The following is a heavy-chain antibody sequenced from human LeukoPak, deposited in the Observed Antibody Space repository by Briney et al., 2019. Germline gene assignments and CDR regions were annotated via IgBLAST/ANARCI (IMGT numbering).Heavy chain of an antibody. CDR3: ARDYGSIAAAGTHDY. CDR2: ISVYNGHT. V-gene: IGHV1-18*04. J-gene: IGHJ4*02. Sequence: ASVTVSYKASGYTFTNYGISWVRQAPGQGREWMGWISVYNGHTNYAQKLQGRVTITTDTSTSTAYMELRSLRSDDTAVYYCARDYGSIAAAGTHDYWGQGTLVTVSS. D-gene: IGHD6-13*01. CDR1: GYTFTNYG.